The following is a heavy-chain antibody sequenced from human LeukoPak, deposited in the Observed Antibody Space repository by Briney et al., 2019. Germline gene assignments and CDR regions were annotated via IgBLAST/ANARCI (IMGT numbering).Heavy chain of an antibody. D-gene: IGHD3-22*01. CDR2: IYHSGST. CDR3: ARGSYYDSSFDY. V-gene: IGHV4-30-2*01. CDR1: GGSISSGGYS. J-gene: IGHJ4*02. Sequence: SETLSLTCAVSGGSISSGGYSWSWIRQPPGKGLEWIVYIYHSGSTYYNPSLKSRVTISVDRSKNQFSLKLSPVTAADTAVYYCARGSYYDSSFDYWGQGTLVTVSS.